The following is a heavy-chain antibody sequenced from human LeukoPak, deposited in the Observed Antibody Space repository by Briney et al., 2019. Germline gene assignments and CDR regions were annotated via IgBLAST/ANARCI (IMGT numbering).Heavy chain of an antibody. CDR2: IYSGGST. Sequence: GGSLRLSCAASGFTVSSNYMSWVRQAPGKGLEWASVIYSGGSTYYADSVKGRFTISRDNSKNTLYLQMNSLRAEDTAVYYCARADYCSGGSCLFDYWGQGTLVTVSS. D-gene: IGHD2-15*01. J-gene: IGHJ4*02. CDR1: GFTVSSNY. V-gene: IGHV3-66*01. CDR3: ARADYCSGGSCLFDY.